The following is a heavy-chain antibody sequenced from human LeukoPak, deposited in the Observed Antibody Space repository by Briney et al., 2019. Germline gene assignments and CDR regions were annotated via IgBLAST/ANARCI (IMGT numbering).Heavy chain of an antibody. CDR3: ARAECSSASCYLRRSWFDH. CDR2: ISTSSRYI. J-gene: IGHJ5*02. CDR1: VCTLSKYD. V-gene: IGHV3-21*01. D-gene: IGHD2-2*01. Sequence: PGGSLRLSCAASVCTLSKYDMNSVRQAPGKGLEWVSSISTSSRYIYYKDSVRGRFTISRDDATNSLYLEMNSLRAEDTAVYYCARAECSSASCYLRRSWFDHWGQGTLVTVSS.